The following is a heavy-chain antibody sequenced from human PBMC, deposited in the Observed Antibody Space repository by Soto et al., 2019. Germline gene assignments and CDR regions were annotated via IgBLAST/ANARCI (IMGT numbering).Heavy chain of an antibody. CDR1: GYTFTSYA. J-gene: IGHJ4*02. CDR2: INAGNGNT. CDR3: ARAYSGSHEGFDY. D-gene: IGHD5-12*01. V-gene: IGHV1-3*01. Sequence: ASVKVSCKASGYTFTSYAMHWVRQAPGQRLEWMGWINAGNGNTKYSQKFQGRVTITRDTSASTAYMELSSLRSEDTAVYYCARAYSGSHEGFDYWGQGTLVTVSS.